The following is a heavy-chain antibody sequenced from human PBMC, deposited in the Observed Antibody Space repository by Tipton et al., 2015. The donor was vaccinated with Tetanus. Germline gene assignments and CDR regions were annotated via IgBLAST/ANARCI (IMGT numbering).Heavy chain of an antibody. CDR2: ISSSSSTI. D-gene: IGHD2-15*01. CDR3: AKELGDLVVAALDDY. V-gene: IGHV3-48*02. Sequence: SLRLSCAASGLTFSSYSMNWVRQAPGKGLEWVSYISSSSSTIYYADSVKGRFTISRDNAKNSLYLQMNSLRDEDTAVYYCAKELGDLVVAALDDYWGQGPLVTVSS. J-gene: IGHJ4*02. CDR1: GLTFSSYS.